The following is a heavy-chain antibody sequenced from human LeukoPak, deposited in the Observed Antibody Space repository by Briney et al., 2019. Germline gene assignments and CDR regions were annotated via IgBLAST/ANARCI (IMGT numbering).Heavy chain of an antibody. D-gene: IGHD3-3*01. J-gene: IGHJ4*02. V-gene: IGHV3-30-3*01. CDR1: GFTFSGYA. CDR2: ISYDGSNK. Sequence: GGSLRLSCAASGFTFSGYAMHWVRQAPGKGLEWVAVISYDGSNKYYADSVKGRFTISRDNSRDTLYLQMNSLRPEDTAVYYCARDTDRFWSAPGDYWGQGTLVTVSS. CDR3: ARDTDRFWSAPGDY.